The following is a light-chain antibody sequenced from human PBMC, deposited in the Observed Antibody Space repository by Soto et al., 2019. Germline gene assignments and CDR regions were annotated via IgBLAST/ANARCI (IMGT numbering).Light chain of an antibody. CDR2: GAS. J-gene: IGKJ1*01. Sequence: EIVMTQSPAPPSVSPGERATLSCRASQRVSSNFAWYQQKVGQAPRLPIYGASTRAAGIPARFSGSGSGTEFTLTINSLQSEDFAVYYCQHYNNWPWTLGQGTKVDI. V-gene: IGKV3-15*01. CDR1: QRVSSN. CDR3: QHYNNWPWT.